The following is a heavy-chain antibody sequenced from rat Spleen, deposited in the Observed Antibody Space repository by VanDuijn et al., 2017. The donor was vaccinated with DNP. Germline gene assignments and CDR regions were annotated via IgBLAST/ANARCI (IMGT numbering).Heavy chain of an antibody. D-gene: IGHD4-3*01. CDR3: ATGGAGAY. CDR2: VNTGGGNT. V-gene: IGHV5-25*01. Sequence: EVQLVESGGGLVQPGRSLKLSCAASGFTFSNYDMAWVRQAPSKGLEWVASVNTGGGNTYYRDSVKGRFTISRDNAKSTLYLQMDSLRSEDTATYYCATGGAGAYWGQGTLVTVSS. J-gene: IGHJ3*01. CDR1: GFTFSNYD.